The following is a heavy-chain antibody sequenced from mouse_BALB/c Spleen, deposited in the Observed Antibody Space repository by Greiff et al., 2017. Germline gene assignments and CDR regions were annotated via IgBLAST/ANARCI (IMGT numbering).Heavy chain of an antibody. J-gene: IGHJ3*01. CDR1: GYSFTGYF. D-gene: IGHD2-1*01. V-gene: IGHV1-20*02. Sequence: EVQVVESGPELVKPGASVKISCKASGYSFTGYFMNWVMQSHGKSLEWIGRINPYNGDTFYNQKFKGKATLTVDKSSSTAHMELRSLASEDSAVYYCARDGNSPWFAYWGQGTLVTVSA. CDR3: ARDGNSPWFAY. CDR2: INPYNGDT.